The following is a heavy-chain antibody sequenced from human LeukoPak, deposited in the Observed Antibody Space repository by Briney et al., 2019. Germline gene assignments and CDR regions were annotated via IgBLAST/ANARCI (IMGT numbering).Heavy chain of an antibody. D-gene: IGHD6-19*01. J-gene: IGHJ4*02. CDR3: ARQYSSGWYPRSFDY. CDR1: GYSISSGYY. V-gene: IGHV4-38-2*02. Sequence: PSETLSLTCTVSGYSISSGYYWGWIRQPPGKGLEWIGSIYHSGSTYYNPSLKSRVTISVDTSKNQFSLKLSSVTAADTAVYYCARQYSSGWYPRSFDYWGQGTLVTVSS. CDR2: IYHSGST.